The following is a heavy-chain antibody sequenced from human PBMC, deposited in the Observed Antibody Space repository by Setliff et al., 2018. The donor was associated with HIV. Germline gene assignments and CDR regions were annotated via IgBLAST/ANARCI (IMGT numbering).Heavy chain of an antibody. Sequence: PSETLSLTCTVSGGSISGDFWTWIRQPAGEGLEWIGRTHASGTTQCEPSLKNRCSMSIDTSKNQFSLKLSSVTAADTAGYYCARQTATGTSATFDSWGQGSLVTVSS. CDR3: ARQTATGTSATFDS. CDR2: THASGTT. J-gene: IGHJ4*02. V-gene: IGHV4-4*07. D-gene: IGHD2-21*02. CDR1: GGSISGDF.